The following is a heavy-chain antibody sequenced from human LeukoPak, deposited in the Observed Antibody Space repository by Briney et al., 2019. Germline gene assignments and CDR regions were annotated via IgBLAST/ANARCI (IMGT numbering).Heavy chain of an antibody. CDR3: AKGGFLYYYDSSGYPFDY. D-gene: IGHD3-22*01. V-gene: IGHV3-23*01. CDR2: ISGSGGST. Sequence: GGSLRLSCAASGFTFSSYAMSWVRQAPGKGLEWVSAISGSGGSTYYADSVKGRFTISRDNSKNTLYLQMNSLRAEDTAVYYCAKGGFLYYYDSSGYPFDYWGQGTLVTVSS. CDR1: GFTFSSYA. J-gene: IGHJ4*02.